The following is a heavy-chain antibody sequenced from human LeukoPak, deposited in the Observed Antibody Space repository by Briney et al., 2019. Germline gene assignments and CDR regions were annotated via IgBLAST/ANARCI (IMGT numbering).Heavy chain of an antibody. J-gene: IGHJ4*02. CDR3: ARGASRYYYGSGMESATDYFHY. CDR2: IYSGGST. CDR1: VFTLSRNY. D-gene: IGHD3-10*01. Sequence: GGSLRLSCAASVFTLSRNYMSWVRPAPGKRLEWVSVIYSGGSTYYADSVKGRFTISRANSKNTLYLQMNSPRAENTAVDYSARGASRYYYGSGMESATDYFHYWGQGTLVTVSS. V-gene: IGHV3-66*02.